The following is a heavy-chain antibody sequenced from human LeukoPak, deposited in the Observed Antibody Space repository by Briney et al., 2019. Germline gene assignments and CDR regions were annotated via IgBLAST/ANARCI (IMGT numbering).Heavy chain of an antibody. D-gene: IGHD3-22*01. J-gene: IGHJ4*02. CDR2: ISYDGSNK. CDR1: GFTFSSYG. CDR3: AKDYGQYYYDRVDY. Sequence: GRSLRLSCAASGFTFSSYGMHWVRQASGKGLEWVAVISYDGSNKYYADSVKGRFTISRDNSKNTLYLQMNSLRAEDTAVYYCAKDYGQYYYDRVDYWGQGTLVTVSS. V-gene: IGHV3-30*18.